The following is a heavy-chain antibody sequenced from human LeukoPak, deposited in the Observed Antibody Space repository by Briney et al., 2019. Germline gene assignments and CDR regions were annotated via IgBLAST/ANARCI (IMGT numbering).Heavy chain of an antibody. CDR3: ARDPSAPPRDIAGSGSYYSYFDY. CDR1: GGSISNSSYY. J-gene: IGHJ4*02. V-gene: IGHV4-39*02. CDR2: IYYSGST. Sequence: PSETLSLTCTVSGGSISNSSYYWGWIRQPPGKGLEWIGSIYYSGSTYYNPSLKSRVTISVDTSKNQFSLKLSSVTAADTAVYYCARDPSAPPRDIAGSGSYYSYFDYWGQGTLVTVSS. D-gene: IGHD3-10*01.